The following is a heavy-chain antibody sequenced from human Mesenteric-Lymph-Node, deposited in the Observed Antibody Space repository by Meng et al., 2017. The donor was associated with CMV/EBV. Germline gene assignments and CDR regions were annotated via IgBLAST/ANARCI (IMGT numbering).Heavy chain of an antibody. D-gene: IGHD3-16*01. CDR3: ARDGGGQIYFDF. CDR1: GFISSGYR. V-gene: IGHV3-21*01. J-gene: IGHJ4*02. Sequence: SCAASGFISSGYRMNWVRTAPGKGLEWVSSISSAGDYIYYADSVRGRFTLSRDNAKNSLNLQMNSLRAEDTAVYYCARDGGGQIYFDFWGQGTLVTVSS. CDR2: ISSAGDYI.